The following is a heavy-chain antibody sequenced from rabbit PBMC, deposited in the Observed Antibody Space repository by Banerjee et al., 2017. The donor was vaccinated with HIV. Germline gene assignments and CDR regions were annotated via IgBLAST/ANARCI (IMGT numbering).Heavy chain of an antibody. CDR2: IYGGSSGTT. CDR3: AREGYGMDL. Sequence: QSLEESGGDLVKPGASLTLTCTASGFSFSGTYGMCWVRQAPGKGLEWIACIYGGSSGTTYYANWAKGRFTISKTSSTTVDLQMNSLTAVDRATYFCAREGYGMDLWGPGTLVTVS. J-gene: IGHJ6*01. CDR1: GFSFSGTYG. V-gene: IGHV1S40*01.